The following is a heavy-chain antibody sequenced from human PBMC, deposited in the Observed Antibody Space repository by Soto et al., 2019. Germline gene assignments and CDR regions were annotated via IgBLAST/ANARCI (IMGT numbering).Heavy chain of an antibody. J-gene: IGHJ6*02. CDR3: AKDLPVLRYFDWWPDYYYGMDV. CDR1: GGSISSGGYY. V-gene: IGHV4-31*03. D-gene: IGHD3-9*01. CDR2: IYYSGST. Sequence: PSETLSLTCTVPGGSISSGGYYWSWIRQHPGKGLEWIGYIYYSGSTYYNPSLKSRVTISVDTSKNQFSLKLSSVTAADTAVYYCAKDLPVLRYFDWWPDYYYGMDVWGQGTTVTVSS.